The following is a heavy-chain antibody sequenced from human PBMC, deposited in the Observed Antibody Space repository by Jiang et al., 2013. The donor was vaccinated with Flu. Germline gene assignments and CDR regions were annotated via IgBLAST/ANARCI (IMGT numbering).Heavy chain of an antibody. D-gene: IGHD2-15*01. CDR2: INHSGST. CDR3: ARIVVVVAAVADPYFDY. V-gene: IGHV4-34*01. CDR1: GGSFSGYY. Sequence: LLKPSETLSLTCAVYGGSFSGYYWSWIRQPPGKGLEWIGEINHSGSTNYNPSLKSRVTISVDTSKNQFSLKLSSVTAADTAVYYCARIVVVVAAVADPYFDYWGQGTLVTVSS. J-gene: IGHJ4*02.